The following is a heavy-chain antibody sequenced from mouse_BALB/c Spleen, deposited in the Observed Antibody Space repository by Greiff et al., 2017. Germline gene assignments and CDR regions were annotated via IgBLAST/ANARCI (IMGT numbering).Heavy chain of an antibody. V-gene: IGHV3-6*02. J-gene: IGHJ2*01. CDR1: GYSITSGYY. CDR2: ISYDGSN. Sequence: ESGPGLVKPSQSLSLTCSVTGYSITSGYYWNWIRQFPGNKLEWMGYISYDGSNNYNPSLKNRISITRDTSKNQFFLKLNSVTTEDTATYYCAREGYDVEYYFDYWGQGTTLTVSS. D-gene: IGHD2-14*01. CDR3: AREGYDVEYYFDY.